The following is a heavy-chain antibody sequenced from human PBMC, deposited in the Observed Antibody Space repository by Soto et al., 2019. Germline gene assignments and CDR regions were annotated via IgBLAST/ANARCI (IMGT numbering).Heavy chain of an antibody. CDR2: IIPIFGTA. Sequence: QVQLVQSGAEVKKPGSSVKVSCKASGGTFSSYAISWVRQAPGQGLEWMGGIIPIFGTANYAQKCQGRVTITADESTSTAYMELSSLRSEDTAVYYCARHHPNSYDYYYGMDVWGQGTTVTVSS. V-gene: IGHV1-69*01. CDR3: ARHHPNSYDYYYGMDV. J-gene: IGHJ6*02. CDR1: GGTFSSYA.